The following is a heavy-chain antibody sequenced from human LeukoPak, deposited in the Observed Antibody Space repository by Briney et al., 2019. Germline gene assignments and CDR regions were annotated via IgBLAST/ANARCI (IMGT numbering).Heavy chain of an antibody. Sequence: ASVKVSCKASGYTFTSYAMNWVRQAPGQGLEWMGWINTNTGNPTYAQGFTGRFVFSLDTSVSTAYLQISSLKAEDTAVYYCARASKDIVVVVAAMDGTNWLDPWGQGTLVTVSS. CDR1: GYTFTSYA. CDR3: ARASKDIVVVVAAMDGTNWLDP. J-gene: IGHJ5*02. CDR2: INTNTGNP. V-gene: IGHV7-4-1*02. D-gene: IGHD2-15*01.